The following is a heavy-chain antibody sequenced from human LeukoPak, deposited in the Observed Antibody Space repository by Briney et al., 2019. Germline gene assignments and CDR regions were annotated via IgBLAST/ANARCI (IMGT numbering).Heavy chain of an antibody. CDR2: PYHGGVT. J-gene: IGHJ4*02. D-gene: IGHD1-26*01. CDR1: GFTVYDYY. Sequence: PGGSLRLSCAASGFTVYDYYMTSGCEAPGEGVGCGSIPYHGGVTYYADPVKGPFPIPTATSKNTVNLQMNSLRAEDTPIYSCPRMFGGNYYGYYFDSWGQGSMLTVSS. CDR3: PRMFGGNYYGYYFDS. V-gene: IGHV3-53*01.